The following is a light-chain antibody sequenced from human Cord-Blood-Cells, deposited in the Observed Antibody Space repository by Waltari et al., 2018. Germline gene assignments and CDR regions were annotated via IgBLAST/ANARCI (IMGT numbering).Light chain of an antibody. CDR2: GAS. V-gene: IGKV3-20*01. Sequence: EIVLTQSPGTLSLSPGERATLSCRASQSVSSSNLAWYQQKPGQAPRLLIYGASSRATGIPDRFSGSGSGTDFTLTISRLEPEDCAVYYCQQYGSSPPNTFGGGTKVEIK. CDR3: QQYGSSPPNT. CDR1: QSVSSSN. J-gene: IGKJ4*01.